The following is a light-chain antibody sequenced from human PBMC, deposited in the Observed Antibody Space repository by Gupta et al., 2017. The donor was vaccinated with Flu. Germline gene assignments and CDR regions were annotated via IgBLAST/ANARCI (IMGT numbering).Light chain of an antibody. CDR3: QQRSIWPRT. V-gene: IGKV3-11*01. J-gene: IGKJ1*01. Sequence: GERAPLSCRASQSVGSSLAWYQQKPGQAPRLLIYDTSNRATGIPARFSGSGSGTDFTLTISSLEPEDFAVYYCQQRSIWPRTFGQGTKVEIK. CDR1: QSVGSS. CDR2: DTS.